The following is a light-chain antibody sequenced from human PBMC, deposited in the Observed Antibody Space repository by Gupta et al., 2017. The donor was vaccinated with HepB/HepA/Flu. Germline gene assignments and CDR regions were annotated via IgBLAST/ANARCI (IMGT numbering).Light chain of an antibody. CDR1: QGISSS. CDR2: AAS. Sequence: DIQLTQSPSFLSASVGDRVTITCRASQGISSSLGWYQQKPGKAPNLLIYAASTLQSGVPSRFSGSGSGTEFTLTISSLQPEDFAAYYCQQVYSFPLTFGGGTKVEIK. CDR3: QQVYSFPLT. J-gene: IGKJ4*01. V-gene: IGKV1-9*01.